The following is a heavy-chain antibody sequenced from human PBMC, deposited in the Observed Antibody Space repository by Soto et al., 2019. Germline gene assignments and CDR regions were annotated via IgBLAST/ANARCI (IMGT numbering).Heavy chain of an antibody. CDR2: IYYSGST. J-gene: IGHJ6*02. Sequence: SSETLSLTCTVSGGSISSYYWSWIRQPPGKGLEWIGYIYYSGSTNYNPSLKSRVTISVDTSKNQFSLKLSSVTAADTAVYYCARLGVADYDILTGYRGGYYYYYGMDVWGQGTTVTVSS. D-gene: IGHD3-9*01. CDR1: GGSISSYY. V-gene: IGHV4-59*01. CDR3: ARLGVADYDILTGYRGGYYYYYGMDV.